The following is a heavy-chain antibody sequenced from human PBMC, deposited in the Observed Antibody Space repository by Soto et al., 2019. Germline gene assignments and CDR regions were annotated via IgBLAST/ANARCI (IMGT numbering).Heavy chain of an antibody. D-gene: IGHD3-10*01. CDR3: ASGGMWFGGYGMDV. CDR2: MNPNSGHT. V-gene: IGHV1-8*01. J-gene: IGHJ6*02. Sequence: QVQLVQSGAEVKKPGASVKVSCKASGYAFTTYDINWVRQATGQGREWMGWMNPNSGHTVDAQKFQGRVTVTRDTSINTAYMELSRLRSEDTAVYYCASGGMWFGGYGMDVWGQGTTVTVSS. CDR1: GYAFTTYD.